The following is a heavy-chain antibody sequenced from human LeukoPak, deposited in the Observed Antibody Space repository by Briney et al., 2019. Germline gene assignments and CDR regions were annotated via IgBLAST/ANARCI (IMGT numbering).Heavy chain of an antibody. CDR3: ARESDSYYGLDA. CDR1: GFRFSDSY. CDR2: ISGGSTGS. Sequence: GGSLRLSCEASGFRFSDSYMSWSRQAPGKGLEWISDISGGSTGSNYADSVKGRFTISRDNAKKSVYLQMNGLRVEDTGIYYCARESDSYYGLDAWGQGTTVTVSS. V-gene: IGHV3-11*06. J-gene: IGHJ6*02.